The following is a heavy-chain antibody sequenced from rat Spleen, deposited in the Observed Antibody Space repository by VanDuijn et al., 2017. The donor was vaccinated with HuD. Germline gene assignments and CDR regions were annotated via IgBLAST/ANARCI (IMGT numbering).Heavy chain of an antibody. CDR2: ISYDGGRI. V-gene: IGHV5-29*01. CDR3: VRHGYTRYYFDY. J-gene: IGHJ2*01. CDR1: GFTFSAYY. D-gene: IGHD1-9*01. Sequence: EVQLVESDGGLVQPGRSLKLSCAASGFTFSAYYMAWVRQAPTKGLEWVATISYDGGRIFYRDSVQGRFTISRHNAKSTLYLQMDSLRSEDTATYYCVRHGYTRYYFDYWGQGVMVTVSS.